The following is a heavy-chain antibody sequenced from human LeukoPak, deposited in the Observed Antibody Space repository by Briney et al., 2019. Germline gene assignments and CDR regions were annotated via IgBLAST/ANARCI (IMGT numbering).Heavy chain of an antibody. CDR2: INHSGST. CDR1: GGSFSGYY. Sequence: PSETLSLTCAVYGGSFSGYYWSWIRQPPGKGLEWIGEINHSGSTNHNASLKSRVTISVDTSKNQFSLKLSSVTAADTAVYYCARGVPGYCSSTSCYLGSNYYYYYYMDVWGKGTTVTVSS. CDR3: ARGVPGYCSSTSCYLGSNYYYYYYMDV. V-gene: IGHV4-34*01. D-gene: IGHD2-2*03. J-gene: IGHJ6*03.